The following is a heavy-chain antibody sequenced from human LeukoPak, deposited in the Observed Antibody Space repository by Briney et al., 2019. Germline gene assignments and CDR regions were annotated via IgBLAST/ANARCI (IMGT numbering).Heavy chain of an antibody. J-gene: IGHJ3*02. CDR3: ARWSVGDYDKAFDI. V-gene: IGHV3-30*15. CDR2: ISTDGSVQ. CDR1: EFTLRSYA. D-gene: IGHD3-22*01. Sequence: RSLRLSCAASEFTLRSYAMHWVRQTPGKGLEWAAVISTDGSVQYYADSVKGRFTISRDNSKNTLYLQMSSLRAEDTAVYYCARWSVGDYDKAFDIWGQGTMVTVSS.